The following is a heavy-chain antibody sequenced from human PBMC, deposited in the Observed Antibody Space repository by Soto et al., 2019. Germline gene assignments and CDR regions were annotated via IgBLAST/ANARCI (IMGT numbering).Heavy chain of an antibody. CDR1: GGSFSGYY. J-gene: IGHJ4*02. V-gene: IGHV4-34*01. D-gene: IGHD3-3*01. Sequence: SETLSLTCAVYGGSFSGYYWSWIRQPPGKGLEWIGEINHSGSTNYNPSLKSRVTISVDTSKNQFSLKLSSVTAADTAVYYCARGLGFWSGYYSYGDTYFDYWGQGTLVTVSS. CDR2: INHSGST. CDR3: ARGLGFWSGYYSYGDTYFDY.